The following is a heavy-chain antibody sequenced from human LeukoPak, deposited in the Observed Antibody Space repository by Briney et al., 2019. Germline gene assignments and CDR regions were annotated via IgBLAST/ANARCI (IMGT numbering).Heavy chain of an antibody. CDR2: ISSSSSTI. J-gene: IGHJ4*02. D-gene: IGHD3-22*01. V-gene: IGHV3-48*04. CDR3: AKGGITMIVVTYFDY. Sequence: PGGSLRLSCEASGFTFSSYSVNWVRQAPGKGLEWVSYISSSSSTIYYADSVKGRFTISRDNAKNSLYLQMNSLRAEDTAVYYCAKGGITMIVVTYFDYWGQGTLVTVSS. CDR1: GFTFSSYS.